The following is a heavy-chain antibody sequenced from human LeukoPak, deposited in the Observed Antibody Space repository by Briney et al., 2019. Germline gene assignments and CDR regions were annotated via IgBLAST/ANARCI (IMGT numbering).Heavy chain of an antibody. Sequence: SETLSLTCAVYGGSFSDYYWTWIRQPPGKGLEWIGEINHSGSTNYNPSLKSRVTISVDTSKNQFSLKLSSVTAADTAVYYCARGLRFLEWLSNYYYGMDVWGQGTTVTVSS. D-gene: IGHD3-3*01. CDR1: GGSFSDYY. J-gene: IGHJ6*02. CDR3: ARGLRFLEWLSNYYYGMDV. V-gene: IGHV4-34*01. CDR2: INHSGST.